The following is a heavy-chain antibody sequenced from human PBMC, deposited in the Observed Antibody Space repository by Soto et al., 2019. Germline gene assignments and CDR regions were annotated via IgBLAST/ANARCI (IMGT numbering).Heavy chain of an antibody. CDR1: GFPFGSYT. V-gene: IGHV3-23*01. CDR3: AKAWGIDY. D-gene: IGHD7-27*01. Sequence: EVQLLESGGGLVEPGGSRRFSCAALGFPFGSYTMGWVPQPPGKGLEWVSTFSGSGSSTYSADSVKGRFTISRDNSKNTLYLQMNSLRVEDTAIYYCAKAWGIDYWGQGTLVTVSS. CDR2: FSGSGSST. J-gene: IGHJ4*02.